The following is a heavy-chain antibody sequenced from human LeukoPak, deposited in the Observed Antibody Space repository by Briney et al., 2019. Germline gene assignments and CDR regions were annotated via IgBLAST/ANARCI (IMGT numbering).Heavy chain of an antibody. CDR2: IITSSSFI. CDR1: GFTFSDYY. D-gene: IGHD3-3*01. V-gene: IGHV3-11*05. CDR3: ARAYPKYLDL. J-gene: IGHJ4*02. Sequence: GGSLRLSCAVSGFTFSDYYMSWIRQAPGKGLEWVLYIITSSSFIKYADSVKSRFTISRENAKKSLYLQMNSLRAEDTAMYYCARAYPKYLDLWGQETLVTVSS.